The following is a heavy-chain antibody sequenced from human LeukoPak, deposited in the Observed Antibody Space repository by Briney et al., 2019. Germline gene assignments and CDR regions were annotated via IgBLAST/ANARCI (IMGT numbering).Heavy chain of an antibody. CDR2: ISSSSSYI. Sequence: GGSLRLSCAASGFTFSSYSMNWVRQAPGKGLEWDSSISSSSSYIYYADSVKGRFTISRDNAKNSLYLQMNSLRAEDTAVYYCARDRRGSGSYSGNWFDPWGQGTLVTVSS. CDR1: GFTFSSYS. V-gene: IGHV3-21*01. CDR3: ARDRRGSGSYSGNWFDP. D-gene: IGHD3-10*01. J-gene: IGHJ5*02.